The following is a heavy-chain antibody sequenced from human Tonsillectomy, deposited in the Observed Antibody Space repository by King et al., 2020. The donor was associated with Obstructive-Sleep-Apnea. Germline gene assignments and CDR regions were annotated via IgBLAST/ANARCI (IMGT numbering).Heavy chain of an antibody. V-gene: IGHV3-30*04. Sequence: VQLVESGGGVVQPGRSLRLSCAASGFTFSSYAMHWVRQAPGNGLEWVAVISYDGSNKYYADSVKGRFTISRDNSNNTLYLQMNSLRAEDTAGYYCARDTQSTLYYYGMDVWGQGTTVTVSS. CDR1: GFTFSSYA. J-gene: IGHJ6*02. D-gene: IGHD5/OR15-5a*01. CDR3: ARDTQSTLYYYGMDV. CDR2: ISYDGSNK.